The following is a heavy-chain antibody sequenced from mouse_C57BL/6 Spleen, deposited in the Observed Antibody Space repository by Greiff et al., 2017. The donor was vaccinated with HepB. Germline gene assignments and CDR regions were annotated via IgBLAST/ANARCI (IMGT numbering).Heavy chain of an antibody. Sequence: EVQVVESGGGLVKPGGSLKLSCAASGFTFSDYGMHWVRQAPEKGLEWVAYISSGSSTIYYADTVKGRFTISRDNAKNTLFLQMTSLRSEDTAMYYCAGDYDSYFDYWGQGTTLTVSS. CDR2: ISSGSSTI. CDR3: AGDYDSYFDY. V-gene: IGHV5-17*01. CDR1: GFTFSDYG. D-gene: IGHD2-4*01. J-gene: IGHJ2*01.